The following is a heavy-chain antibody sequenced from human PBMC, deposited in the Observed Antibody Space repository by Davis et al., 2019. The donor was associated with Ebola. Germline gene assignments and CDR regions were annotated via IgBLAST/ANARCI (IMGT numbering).Heavy chain of an antibody. J-gene: IGHJ2*01. CDR2: ISDSGGST. Sequence: GGSLRLSCGGSGFTFSNYGMNWVRQAPGKGLEWVSGISDSGGSTHYADSVKGRFTISRDNSKNTLYLQMSSLRAEDTAVYYCARDLPGGDWYFDLWGRGTLVTVSS. D-gene: IGHD1-14*01. CDR3: ARDLPGGDWYFDL. CDR1: GFTFSNYG. V-gene: IGHV3-23*01.